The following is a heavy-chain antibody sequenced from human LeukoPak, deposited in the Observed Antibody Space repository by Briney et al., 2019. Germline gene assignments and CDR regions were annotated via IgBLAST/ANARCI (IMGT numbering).Heavy chain of an antibody. V-gene: IGHV4-31*03. Sequence: SETLSLTCTVSGGSISSGGYYWSWIRQHPGKGLEWIGYIYYSGSTYYNPSLKSRVTISVDTSKNQFSLKLSSVTAADTAVYYCARGGIPFDAFDIWGQGTMVTVSS. J-gene: IGHJ3*02. CDR3: ARGGIPFDAFDI. CDR2: IYYSGST. D-gene: IGHD3-16*01. CDR1: GGSISSGGYY.